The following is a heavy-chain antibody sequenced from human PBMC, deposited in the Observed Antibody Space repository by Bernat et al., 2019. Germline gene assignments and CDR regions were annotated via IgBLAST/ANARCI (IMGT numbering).Heavy chain of an antibody. Sequence: QVQLVQSGAEVKKPGASVKVSCKASGYTFTSYGISWVRQAPGQGLEWMGWISAYNGNTNYAQKLQGRVTMTTDTSTSTAYMELRSLRSDDTAVYYCARRITTYNPHYYYYYYMDVWGKGTTVTVSS. D-gene: IGHD1-1*01. J-gene: IGHJ6*03. CDR3: ARRITTYNPHYYYYYYMDV. CDR2: ISAYNGNT. V-gene: IGHV1-18*04. CDR1: GYTFTSYG.